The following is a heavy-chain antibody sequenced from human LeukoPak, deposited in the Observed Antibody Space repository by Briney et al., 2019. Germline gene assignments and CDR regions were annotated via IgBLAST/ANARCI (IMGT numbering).Heavy chain of an antibody. Sequence: GGSLRLSCAASGFTFSSYGMSWVRQAPGKGLEWVSAISGSGGSTYYADSVKGRFTISRDNSKNTLFLQMNSLRTEDTAVYYCAKEGKTRTWNYFQAKPVYWGQGTLVTVSS. CDR1: GFTFSSYG. CDR3: AKEGKTRTWNYFQAKPVY. D-gene: IGHD1-7*01. J-gene: IGHJ4*02. CDR2: ISGSGGST. V-gene: IGHV3-23*01.